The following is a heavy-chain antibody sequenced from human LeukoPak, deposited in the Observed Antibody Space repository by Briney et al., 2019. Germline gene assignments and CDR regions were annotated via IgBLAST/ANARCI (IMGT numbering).Heavy chain of an antibody. CDR3: ARDFGPYSSSSFFPYYYYYYGMDV. J-gene: IGHJ6*02. Sequence: ASVKVSCKASGYTFTSYGISWVRQAPGQGLEWMGWISAYNGNTNYAQKLQGRVTMTTDTSTSTAYMELRGLRSDDTAVYYCARDFGPYSSSSFFPYYYYYYGMDVWGQGTTVTVSS. CDR2: ISAYNGNT. V-gene: IGHV1-18*01. D-gene: IGHD6-6*01. CDR1: GYTFTSYG.